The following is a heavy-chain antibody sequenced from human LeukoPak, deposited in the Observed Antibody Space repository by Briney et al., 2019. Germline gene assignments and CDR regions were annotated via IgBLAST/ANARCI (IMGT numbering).Heavy chain of an antibody. Sequence: PGGSLRLSCAASGFTFSDYSMNWVRQAPGKGLEWVSSISRSSSYSYHADSVKGRFTISRDNAKNSLYLQMNSLRAEDTAVYYCARADGIAVVYSVAFDIWGQGTMVTVSS. CDR2: ISRSSSYS. CDR1: GFTFSDYS. J-gene: IGHJ3*02. D-gene: IGHD6-19*01. CDR3: ARADGIAVVYSVAFDI. V-gene: IGHV3-21*01.